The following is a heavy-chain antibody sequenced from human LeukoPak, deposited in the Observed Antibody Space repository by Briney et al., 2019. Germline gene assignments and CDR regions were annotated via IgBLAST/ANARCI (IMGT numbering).Heavy chain of an antibody. CDR2: INPSGGST. CDR3: ARDCTNGVCSIPFDY. CDR1: GYTFTSYY. V-gene: IGHV1-46*01. J-gene: IGHJ4*02. D-gene: IGHD2-8*01. Sequence: ASVKGSCKASGYTFTSYYMHWVRQAPGQGLEWMGIINPSGGSTSYAQKFQGRVTMTRDTSTSTVYMELSSLRSEDTAVYYCARDCTNGVCSIPFDYWGQGTLVTVSS.